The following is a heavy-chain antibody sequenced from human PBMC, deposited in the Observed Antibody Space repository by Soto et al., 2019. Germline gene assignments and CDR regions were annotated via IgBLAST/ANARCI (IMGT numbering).Heavy chain of an antibody. CDR2: ISSSSSYI. Sequence: EVQLVESGGGLVKPGGSLRLSCAASGFTFSSYSMNWVRQAPGKGLEWVSSISSSSSYIYYADSVKGRFTISRDNAKNSLYLQMNSLRAEDTAVYYCARRGENWSGGRCYSPDAFDIWGQGTMVTVSS. J-gene: IGHJ3*02. CDR1: GFTFSSYS. V-gene: IGHV3-21*01. D-gene: IGHD2-15*01. CDR3: ARRGENWSGGRCYSPDAFDI.